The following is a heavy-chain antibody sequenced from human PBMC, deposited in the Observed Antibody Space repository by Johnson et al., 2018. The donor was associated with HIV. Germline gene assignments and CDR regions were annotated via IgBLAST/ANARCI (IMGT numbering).Heavy chain of an antibody. CDR2: IHYDESNK. V-gene: IGHV3-30*02. CDR3: AKVRGGVVPAAKEAFDI. Sequence: VQLVESGGGVVQPGGSLRLSCAASRFTFSDYGMHWVRQAPGKGLEWVAFIHYDESNKYYADSVKGRFTISRDNSRNTLYLQMKSRRAEDTAVYYCAKVRGGVVPAAKEAFDIWGQGTMVTVSS. CDR1: RFTFSDYG. J-gene: IGHJ3*02. D-gene: IGHD2-2*01.